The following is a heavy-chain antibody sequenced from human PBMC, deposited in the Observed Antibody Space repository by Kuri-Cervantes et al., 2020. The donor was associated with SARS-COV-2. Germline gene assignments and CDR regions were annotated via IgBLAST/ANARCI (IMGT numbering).Heavy chain of an antibody. V-gene: IGHV3-33*01. CDR3: ARNLVVSSVWDYYMDV. D-gene: IGHD6-19*01. J-gene: IGHJ6*03. CDR1: GFTFSSYG. Sequence: GGSLRLSCAASGFTFSSYGMHWVRQAPGKGLEWVAVIWYDGSNKYYADSVKGRFTISRDNSKNTLYLQMNSLRAEDTAAYYCARNLVVSSVWDYYMDVWGKGTTVTVSS. CDR2: IWYDGSNK.